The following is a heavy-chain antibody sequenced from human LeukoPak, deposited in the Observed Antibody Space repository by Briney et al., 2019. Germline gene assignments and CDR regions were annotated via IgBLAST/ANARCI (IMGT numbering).Heavy chain of an antibody. V-gene: IGHV4-34*01. D-gene: IGHD3-10*01. CDR2: INHSGST. CDR3: ARGSSLRGPLDY. CDR1: GGSFSGYY. Sequence: SETLSLTCAVYGGSFSGYYWSWIRQPPGKGLEWIGEINHSGSTNYNPSLKSRVTISVDTSKNQFSLKLSSVTAADTAVYYCARGSSLRGPLDYWGQGTPVTVSS. J-gene: IGHJ4*02.